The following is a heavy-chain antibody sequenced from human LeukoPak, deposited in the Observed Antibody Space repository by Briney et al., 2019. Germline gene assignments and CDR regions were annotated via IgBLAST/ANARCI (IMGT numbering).Heavy chain of an antibody. CDR3: ARVDPDSSSTLEVFDY. D-gene: IGHD6-6*01. J-gene: IGHJ4*02. V-gene: IGHV4-59*01. CDR2: IYYSGST. Sequence: PSETLSLTCTVSGCSISSYYWSWIRQPPGKGLEWIGYIYYSGSTNYNPSLKSRVTISVDTSKNQFSLKLSSVTAADTAAYYCARVDPDSSSTLEVFDYWGQGTLVTVSS. CDR1: GCSISSYY.